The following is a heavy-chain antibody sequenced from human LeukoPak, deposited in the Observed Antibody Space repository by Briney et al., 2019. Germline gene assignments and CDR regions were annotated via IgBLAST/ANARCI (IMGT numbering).Heavy chain of an antibody. D-gene: IGHD6-19*01. Sequence: PGGSLRLSCAASGFTFSSYSMNWVRQAPGKGLEWVSSISSSSSYIYYADSVKGRFTISRDNAKKSMYLEMNSLRAEDTAVYYCARPSNEGQWLVGQGVYYWGQGTLVTVSS. CDR3: ARPSNEGQWLVGQGVYY. CDR2: ISSSSSYI. V-gene: IGHV3-21*01. J-gene: IGHJ4*02. CDR1: GFTFSSYS.